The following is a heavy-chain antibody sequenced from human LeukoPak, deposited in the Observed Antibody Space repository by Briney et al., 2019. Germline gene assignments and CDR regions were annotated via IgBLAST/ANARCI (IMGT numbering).Heavy chain of an antibody. Sequence: PSETLSLTCTVSGGSISSYYWSWIRQPPGKGLEWIGYIYYSGSTNYNPSLKSRVTISVDTSKNQFSLKLSSVTAADTAEYYCAAAADFGYFDYWGQGTLVTVSS. V-gene: IGHV4-59*01. CDR1: GGSISSYY. CDR2: IYYSGST. D-gene: IGHD6-13*01. J-gene: IGHJ4*02. CDR3: AAAADFGYFDY.